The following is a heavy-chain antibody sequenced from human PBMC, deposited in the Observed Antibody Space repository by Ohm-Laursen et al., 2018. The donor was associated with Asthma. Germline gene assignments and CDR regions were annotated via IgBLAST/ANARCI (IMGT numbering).Heavy chain of an antibody. CDR2: INAGNGNT. V-gene: IGHV1-3*01. CDR1: GYTFTSYA. Sequence: ASVKVSCKASGYTFTSYAMHWVRQAPGQRLEWMGWINAGNGNTKYSQKFQGRVTITRDTSASTAYMELSSLRSEDTAVYYCARAGSKYSGYEDFDYWGQGTLVTVSS. J-gene: IGHJ4*02. CDR3: ARAGSKYSGYEDFDY. D-gene: IGHD5-12*01.